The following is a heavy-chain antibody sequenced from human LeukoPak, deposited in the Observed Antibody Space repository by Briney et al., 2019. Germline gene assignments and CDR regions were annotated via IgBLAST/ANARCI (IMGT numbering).Heavy chain of an antibody. J-gene: IGHJ6*02. Sequence: SETLSLTCTVSGGSISSYYWSWIRQPPGKGLEWIGEINHSGSTNYNPSLKSRVTISVDTSKNQFSLKLSSVTAADTAVYYCARGRPYYYYGMDVWGQGTTVTVSS. CDR3: ARGRPYYYYGMDV. CDR2: INHSGST. CDR1: GGSISSYY. V-gene: IGHV4-34*01.